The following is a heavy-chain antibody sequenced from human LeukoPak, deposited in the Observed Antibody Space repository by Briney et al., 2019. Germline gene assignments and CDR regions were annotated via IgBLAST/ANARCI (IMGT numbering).Heavy chain of an antibody. Sequence: PGGSLRLSCAVSGGTSSAYWMAWVRQSPGKGLEWVAEINEDGSVKYYVDSMKGRFTIPRDNAKNSLYLQMNSLGAEDTAVYYCAKVPRDSDCYWGQGTLVTVSS. CDR3: AKVPRDSDCY. V-gene: IGHV3-7*01. CDR1: GGTSSAYW. CDR2: INEDGSVK. D-gene: IGHD2-21*02. J-gene: IGHJ4*02.